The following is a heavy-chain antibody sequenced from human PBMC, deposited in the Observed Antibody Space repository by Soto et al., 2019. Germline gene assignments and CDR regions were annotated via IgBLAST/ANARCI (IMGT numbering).Heavy chain of an antibody. CDR3: AKSHMTTVTTYYFDY. CDR1: GFTFSSYA. CDR2: ISYDGSNK. Sequence: GGSLRLSCAASGFTFSSYAMHWVRQAPGKGLEWVAVISYDGSNKYYADSVKGRFTISRYNSKNTLYLQMNSLRAEDTAVYYCAKSHMTTVTTYYFDYWGQGTLVTVSS. V-gene: IGHV3-30-3*02. D-gene: IGHD4-17*01. J-gene: IGHJ4*02.